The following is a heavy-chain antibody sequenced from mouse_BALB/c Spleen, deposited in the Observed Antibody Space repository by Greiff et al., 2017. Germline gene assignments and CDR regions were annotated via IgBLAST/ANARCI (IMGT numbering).Heavy chain of an antibody. Sequence: EVHLVESGAELVKPGASVKLSCTASGFNIKDTYMHWVKQRPEQGLEWIGRIDPANGNTKYDPKFQGKATITADTSSNTAYLQLSSLTSEDTAVYYCARSSYGYDDYWGQGTTLTVSS. V-gene: IGHV14-3*02. CDR1: GFNIKDTY. CDR2: IDPANGNT. CDR3: ARSSYGYDDY. D-gene: IGHD2-2*01. J-gene: IGHJ2*01.